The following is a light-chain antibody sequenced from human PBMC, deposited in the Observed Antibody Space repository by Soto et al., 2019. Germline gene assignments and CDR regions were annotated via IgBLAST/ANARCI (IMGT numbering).Light chain of an antibody. CDR3: QQYGSSPYT. CDR2: GAS. V-gene: IGKV3-20*01. CDR1: QNFGNTF. J-gene: IGKJ2*01. Sequence: EIVLTQSPGTLSLSPGERATLSCRASQNFGNTFLAWYQQKPGQAPRHLIYGASSKATGIPDRFSRSGSETDCTLTISRLAPEDFAVYYCQQYGSSPYTFGQGTKLQIK.